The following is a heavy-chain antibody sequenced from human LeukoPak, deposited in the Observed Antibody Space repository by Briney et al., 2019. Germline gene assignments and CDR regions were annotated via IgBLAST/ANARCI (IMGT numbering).Heavy chain of an antibody. CDR1: GGSISSSYY. Sequence: SETLSLTCTVSGGSISSSYYWGWIRQPPGKGLEYIGYIYYTGTNYNPSLKSRVTISVDTSKNQFSLKLNSVTAADTAIYYCARGPNTIFGDAFDIWGQGTMVTVSS. CDR2: IYYTGT. J-gene: IGHJ3*02. V-gene: IGHV4-61*01. CDR3: ARGPNTIFGDAFDI. D-gene: IGHD3-3*01.